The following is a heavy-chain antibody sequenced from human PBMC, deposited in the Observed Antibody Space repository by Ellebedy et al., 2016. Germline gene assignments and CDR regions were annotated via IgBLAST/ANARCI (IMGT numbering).Heavy chain of an antibody. D-gene: IGHD6-19*01. J-gene: IGHJ2*01. Sequence: GGSLRLSCAASGFTFSTYDMHWVRQTTGKGLEWVSGIGTAGDTYYPDSVKGRFTISRENAKNSLYLQMNGLRVGDTSVYYCARVKYYSGWPSYWYFDLWGRGTLVTVSS. CDR2: IGTAGDT. V-gene: IGHV3-13*01. CDR1: GFTFSTYD. CDR3: ARVKYYSGWPSYWYFDL.